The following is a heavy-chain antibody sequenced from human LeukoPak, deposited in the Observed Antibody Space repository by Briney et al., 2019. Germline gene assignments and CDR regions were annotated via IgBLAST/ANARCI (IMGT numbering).Heavy chain of an antibody. CDR2: ISGSGGST. V-gene: IGHV3-23*01. J-gene: IGHJ4*02. D-gene: IGHD5-24*01. Sequence: GGSLRLSCAASGFTFSSYAMSWVRQAPGKGLEWVSAISGSGGSTYYADSVKGRFTISRDNSKNTLYLQMNSLRAEDTAVYYCARDDRDGYNAIDYWGQGTLVTVSS. CDR3: ARDDRDGYNAIDY. CDR1: GFTFSSYA.